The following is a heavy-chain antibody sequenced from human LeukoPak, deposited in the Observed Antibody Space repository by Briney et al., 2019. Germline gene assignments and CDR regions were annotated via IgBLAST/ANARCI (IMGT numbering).Heavy chain of an antibody. CDR2: ISGSGGST. Sequence: PGGSLRLSCAASGFTFSSYAMSWVRQAPGKGLEWVSAISGSGGSTYYADSVKGRFTISRDNFKNTLYLQMNSLRAEDTAVYYCARGRLFIVVVPAALDYWGQGTLVTVSS. V-gene: IGHV3-23*01. CDR1: GFTFSSYA. D-gene: IGHD2-2*01. J-gene: IGHJ4*02. CDR3: ARGRLFIVVVPAALDY.